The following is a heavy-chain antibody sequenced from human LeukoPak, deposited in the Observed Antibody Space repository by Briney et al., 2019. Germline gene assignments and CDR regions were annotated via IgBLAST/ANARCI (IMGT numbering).Heavy chain of an antibody. CDR2: IYYSGST. V-gene: IGHV4-59*01. Sequence: SETLSLTCTVSGGSLSSYYWSWIRQPPGKGLEWIGYIYYSGSTNYNPSLKSRVTISVDTSKNQFSLKLSSVTAADTAVYYCARGRYSSSWLGWGQGTLVTVSS. D-gene: IGHD6-13*01. J-gene: IGHJ4*02. CDR1: GGSLSSYY. CDR3: ARGRYSSSWLG.